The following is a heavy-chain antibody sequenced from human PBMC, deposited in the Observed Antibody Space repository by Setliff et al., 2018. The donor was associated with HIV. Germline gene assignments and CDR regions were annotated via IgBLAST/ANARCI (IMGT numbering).Heavy chain of an antibody. CDR3: ARGSCSGCYLSDY. CDR2: INAGDDNT. V-gene: IGHV1-3*01. J-gene: IGHJ4*02. CDR1: GYTFSTNA. D-gene: IGHD6-19*01. Sequence: ASVKVSCKAFGYTFSTNAIHWVRQAPGQRLEWMGYINAGDDNTRYSEKFQGRVTITRDTSANTAYMELSSLRSEDTAVYYCARGSCSGCYLSDYWGLGTLVTASS.